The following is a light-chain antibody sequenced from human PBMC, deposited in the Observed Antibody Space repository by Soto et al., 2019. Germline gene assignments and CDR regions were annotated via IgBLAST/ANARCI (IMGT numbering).Light chain of an antibody. CDR1: QVIGPV. CDR3: QQYNSYWT. J-gene: IGKJ1*01. CDR2: GAS. Sequence: DIQMTQSPSSLSASVGDRVTITFRASQVIGPVLAWFQQRPGKPPKLVIYGASTLERGVPSRFSGSGSGTEFTLTISSLQPDDFATYYCQQYNSYWTFGQGTKVDIK. V-gene: IGKV1-5*03.